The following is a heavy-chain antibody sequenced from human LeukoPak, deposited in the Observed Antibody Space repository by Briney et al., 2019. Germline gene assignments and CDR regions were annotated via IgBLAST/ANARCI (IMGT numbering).Heavy chain of an antibody. Sequence: PGGSLRLSSAASAFTFITYAIDCVRQAPGRGREWVSSIIGDSSYIYYADSVKGRFTIARDNAKNSLYLQVNCLSAADTAVYYCARLKCDRTSCYGKYYCDYWPQGT. CDR3: ARLKCDRTSCYGKYYCDY. CDR1: AFTFITYA. CDR2: IIGDSSYI. V-gene: IGHV3-21*01. J-gene: IGHJ4*02. D-gene: IGHD2-2*01.